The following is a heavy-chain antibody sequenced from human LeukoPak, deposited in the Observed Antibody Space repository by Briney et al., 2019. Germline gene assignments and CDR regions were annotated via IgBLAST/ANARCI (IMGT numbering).Heavy chain of an antibody. Sequence: GGSLRLSCAASGFTVSSYWMSWVRQAPGKGLEWVANIKQDGSEKYYVDSVKGRFTISRDNAKNSLYLQMNSLRTEDTAVYYCAKDRDSSGWAPDLFDYWGQGTLVTVSS. D-gene: IGHD6-19*01. CDR1: GFTVSSYW. V-gene: IGHV3-7*01. J-gene: IGHJ4*02. CDR2: IKQDGSEK. CDR3: AKDRDSSGWAPDLFDY.